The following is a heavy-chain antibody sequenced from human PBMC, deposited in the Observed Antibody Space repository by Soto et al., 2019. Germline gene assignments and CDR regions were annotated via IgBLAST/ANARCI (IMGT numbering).Heavy chain of an antibody. D-gene: IGHD1-1*01. CDR2: ISNDGSNK. CDR1: GFSFSTYG. V-gene: IGHV3-30*03. Sequence: PGGSLRLSCAASGFSFSTYGMHWVRQAPGKGLEWVAFISNDGSNKYYADSVKGRFTISRDNSKNTLYLQMNSLRAEDTAVYYCARDSQLERRRFYYYGMDVWGQGTTVTVSS. J-gene: IGHJ6*02. CDR3: ARDSQLERRRFYYYGMDV.